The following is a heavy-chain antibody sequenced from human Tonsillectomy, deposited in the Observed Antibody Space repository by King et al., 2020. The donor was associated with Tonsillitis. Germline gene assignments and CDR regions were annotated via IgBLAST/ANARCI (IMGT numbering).Heavy chain of an antibody. CDR1: GFTFTSYA. CDR2: ISGSGESA. V-gene: IGHV3-23*04. CDR3: AKVQVGVLGGAFDI. J-gene: IGHJ3*02. D-gene: IGHD1-26*01. Sequence: DVQLVESGGGLVQPGGSLRLSCAASGFTFTSYAFNWVRQAPGKGLEWVSVISGSGESAYYADSVKGRFTISRDNSENTVYLQINSLRAEDTAVYYCAKVQVGVLGGAFDIWGQGTMVTVSS.